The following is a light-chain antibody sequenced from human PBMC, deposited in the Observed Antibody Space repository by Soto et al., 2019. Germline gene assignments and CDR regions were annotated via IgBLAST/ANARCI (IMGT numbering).Light chain of an antibody. CDR2: EVS. CDR3: SSYAGSNNPYV. CDR1: SSDIGGYNY. J-gene: IGLJ1*01. Sequence: QSVLTQHPSASGSPGQSVTISCTGTSSDIGGYNYVSWYQQHPGKAPKLMIYEVSKRPSGVPDRFSGSKSGNTASLTVSGLQAEDEADYYCSSYAGSNNPYVFGTGTKVTVL. V-gene: IGLV2-8*01.